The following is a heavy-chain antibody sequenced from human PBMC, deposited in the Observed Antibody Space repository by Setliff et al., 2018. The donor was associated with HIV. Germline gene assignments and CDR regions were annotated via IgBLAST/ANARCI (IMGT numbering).Heavy chain of an antibody. CDR3: TKKGPKGQWLVDLYFDS. Sequence: AGGSLRLSCAASGFTFSSYAMSWVRQAPERGLEWVSAISGSGGNTYYADSVKGRFTISRDNSKNTLYLQMNSLRADDTAVYYCTKKGPKGQWLVDLYFDSWGQGTLVTVSS. V-gene: IGHV3-23*01. J-gene: IGHJ4*02. CDR2: ISGSGGNT. CDR1: GFTFSSYA. D-gene: IGHD6-19*01.